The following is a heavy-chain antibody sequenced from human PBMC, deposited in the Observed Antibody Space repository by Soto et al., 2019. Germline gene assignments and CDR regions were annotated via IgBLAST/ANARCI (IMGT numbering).Heavy chain of an antibody. Sequence: SLRLSCAASEFTVSSNHMSWVRQAPGKGLEWVSVIYSGGSTYYADSVKGRFTISRDHSENTLYLQMNSLRAEDTAFYYCASQSTYTFDYWGQGTLVTVSS. J-gene: IGHJ4*02. CDR2: IYSGGST. CDR3: ASQSTYTFDY. D-gene: IGHD3-16*01. V-gene: IGHV3-53*01. CDR1: EFTVSSNH.